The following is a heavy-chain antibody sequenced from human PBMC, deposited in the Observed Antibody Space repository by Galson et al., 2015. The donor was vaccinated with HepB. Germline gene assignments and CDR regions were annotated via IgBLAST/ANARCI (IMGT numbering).Heavy chain of an antibody. CDR1: GYTLTELS. CDR2: FDPEDGET. Sequence: SVKVSCKVSGYTLTELSMHWVRQAPGKGLEWMGGFDPEDGETIYAQKFQGRVTMTEDTSTDTAYMELSSLRSEDTAVYYCATDNSVGNYGSGSYYNALDYWGQGTLVTVSS. D-gene: IGHD3-10*01. CDR3: ATDNSVGNYGSGSYYNALDY. V-gene: IGHV1-24*01. J-gene: IGHJ4*02.